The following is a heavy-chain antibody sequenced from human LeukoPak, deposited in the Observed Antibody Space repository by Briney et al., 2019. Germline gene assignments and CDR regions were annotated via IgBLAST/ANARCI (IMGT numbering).Heavy chain of an antibody. CDR2: INTDGGNT. CDR1: GFTFSSHW. J-gene: IGHJ6*02. CDR3: ARSIGSTRNNLDV. Sequence: PGGSLRLSCAASGFTFSSHWMHWVRQAPGKGLVWVSRINTDGGNTNYADPVRGRFTISRDNAKNTLFLQMNSLRDEDTAVYYCARSIGSTRNNLDVWGQGTTVTVSS. D-gene: IGHD1-1*01. V-gene: IGHV3-74*01.